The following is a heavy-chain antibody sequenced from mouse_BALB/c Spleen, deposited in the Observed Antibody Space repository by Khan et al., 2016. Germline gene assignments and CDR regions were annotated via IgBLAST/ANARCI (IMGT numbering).Heavy chain of an antibody. Sequence: EVQLQESGAELVKPGASVKLSCTASGFNIKDTYMHWVKQRPEQGLEWIGRIDPANGNTKYDPKFQGKATITADTSSNTAYLHLSSLTSEDTAVYYCARAYPYYAMDYWGQGTSVTVSS. CDR3: ARAYPYYAMDY. CDR2: IDPANGNT. CDR1: GFNIKDTY. J-gene: IGHJ4*01. V-gene: IGHV14-3*02.